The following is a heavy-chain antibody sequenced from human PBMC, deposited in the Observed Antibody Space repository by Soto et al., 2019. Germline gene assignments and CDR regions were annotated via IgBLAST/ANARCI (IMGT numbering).Heavy chain of an antibody. D-gene: IGHD6-25*01. CDR2: IYYSGST. Sequence: PSETLSLTCTVSGGSISSYYWSWIRQPPGKGLEWIGYIYYSGSTNYNPSLKSRVTISVDTSKNQFSLKLSSVTAADTAVYYCEREASTGKGRAEAFVIWGQGTMVTV. V-gene: IGHV4-59*01. J-gene: IGHJ3*02. CDR3: EREASTGKGRAEAFVI. CDR1: GGSISSYY.